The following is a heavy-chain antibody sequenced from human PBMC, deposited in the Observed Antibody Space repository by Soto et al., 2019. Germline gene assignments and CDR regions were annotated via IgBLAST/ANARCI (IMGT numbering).Heavy chain of an antibody. D-gene: IGHD3-22*01. CDR1: GFSFTSYW. CDR3: ARLAYYYDSSGYRTPSGGYCFDY. V-gene: IGHV5-51*01. J-gene: IGHJ4*02. Sequence: GESLKISCEGSGFSFTSYWIAWVRQVPGKGLEWMGIIYPADSDTRYSPSFQGQVTISADKSISTAYLQWSSLKASDTAMYYCARLAYYYDSSGYRTPSGGYCFDYWGQGTLVTVSS. CDR2: IYPADSDT.